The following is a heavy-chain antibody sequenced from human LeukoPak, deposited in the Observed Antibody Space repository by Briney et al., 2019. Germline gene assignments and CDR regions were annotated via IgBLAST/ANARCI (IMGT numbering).Heavy chain of an antibody. CDR1: GFTFSSFW. V-gene: IGHV3-7*01. CDR2: IERDGSKK. Sequence: GGSLRLSCAASGFTFSSFWLTWVRQAPGKGLEWVANIERDGSKKTYVDSVKGRFTISRDNAKNSLYLQMSSLRAEDTAVYYCATAPAAADSFWGQGTLVAVSA. J-gene: IGHJ4*02. D-gene: IGHD6-13*01. CDR3: ATAPAAADSF.